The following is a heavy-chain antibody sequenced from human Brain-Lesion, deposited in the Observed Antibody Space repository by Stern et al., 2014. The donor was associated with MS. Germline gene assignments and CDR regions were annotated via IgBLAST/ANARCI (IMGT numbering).Heavy chain of an antibody. D-gene: IGHD1-14*01. Sequence: EVQLVESGGDLVKPGRSLRLSCEAFGFTFDDYAMHWVRQAPGKGLEWVGGISWNSGTIGYADSVKGRFTTSRDNAYSSLYLQMNSLRPEDTALYYCARDITGSSAYFAYWGQGTLVTVSS. V-gene: IGHV3-9*01. CDR1: GFTFDDYA. J-gene: IGHJ4*02. CDR2: ISWNSGTI. CDR3: ARDITGSSAYFAY.